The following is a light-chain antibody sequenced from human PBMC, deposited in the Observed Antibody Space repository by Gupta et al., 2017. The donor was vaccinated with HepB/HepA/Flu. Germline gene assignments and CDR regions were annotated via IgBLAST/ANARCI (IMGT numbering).Light chain of an antibody. Sequence: SYVLTQPPSVSVAPGKTARITCGGNNIGSKSVHWYQQKLGQAPVLVIYYDSDRPSGIPERFSGSNSGNTATLTISRVEAGDEADYYCQVWDSSSDHPGVFGGGTKLTVL. V-gene: IGLV3-21*04. CDR2: YDS. CDR3: QVWDSSSDHPGV. CDR1: NIGSKS. J-gene: IGLJ2*01.